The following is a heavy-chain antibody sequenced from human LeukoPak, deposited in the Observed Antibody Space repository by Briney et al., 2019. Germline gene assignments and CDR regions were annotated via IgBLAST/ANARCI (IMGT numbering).Heavy chain of an antibody. D-gene: IGHD6-19*01. J-gene: IGHJ4*02. CDR1: GYTFTSYG. CDR3: ARGLVIAVAGPFFDY. Sequence: GSVKVSCKGSGYTFTSYGISWVRQAPGQGLEWMGWISAYNGNTNYAQKLQGRVTMTTDTSTSTAYMELRSLRSDDTAVYYCARGLVIAVAGPFFDYWGQGTLVTVSS. CDR2: ISAYNGNT. V-gene: IGHV1-18*04.